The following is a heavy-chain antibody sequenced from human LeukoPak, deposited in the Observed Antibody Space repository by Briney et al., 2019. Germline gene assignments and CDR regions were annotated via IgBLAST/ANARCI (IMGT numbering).Heavy chain of an antibody. Sequence: SETLSLTCAVSGYSISSSSNWWGWIRQPPGKGLEWIGYIYHSGSTYYNPSLKSRVTMSVDTSKNQFSLKLTSVTAVDTAVYYCARGPWMTTVTTGRGLDFWGQGTLVTVSS. V-gene: IGHV4-28*01. J-gene: IGHJ4*02. D-gene: IGHD4-17*01. CDR2: IYHSGST. CDR1: GYSISSSSNW. CDR3: ARGPWMTTVTTGRGLDF.